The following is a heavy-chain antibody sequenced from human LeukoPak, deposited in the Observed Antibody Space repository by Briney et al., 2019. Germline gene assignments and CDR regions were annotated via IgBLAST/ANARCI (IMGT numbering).Heavy chain of an antibody. CDR1: GFTFSSYG. CDR2: ISGSGGST. J-gene: IGHJ4*02. CDR3: ARGLLYYYDSSGYVEGDY. D-gene: IGHD3-22*01. V-gene: IGHV3-23*01. Sequence: PGGTLRLSCAASGFTFSSYGMSWVRQAPGKGLEWVSAISGSGGSTYYADSVKGRFTISRDNAKNSLYLQMNSLRAEDTAVYYCARGLLYYYDSSGYVEGDYWGQGTLVTVSS.